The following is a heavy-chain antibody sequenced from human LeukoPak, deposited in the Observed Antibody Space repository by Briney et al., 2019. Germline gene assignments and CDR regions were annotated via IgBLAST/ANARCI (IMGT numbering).Heavy chain of an antibody. CDR2: INPNSGGT. Sequence: ASVKVSCKASGYIFTGYYMHWVRQAPGQGLEWMGWINPNSGGTNYAQKFQGRVTMTRDTSITTAYMELSRLRSDDTAVYYCARGSRWLQSPAGYWGQGTLVTVSS. D-gene: IGHD5-24*01. CDR1: GYIFTGYY. J-gene: IGHJ4*02. V-gene: IGHV1-2*02. CDR3: ARGSRWLQSPAGY.